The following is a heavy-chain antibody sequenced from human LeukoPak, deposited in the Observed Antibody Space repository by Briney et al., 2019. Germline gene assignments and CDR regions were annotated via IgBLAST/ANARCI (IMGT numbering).Heavy chain of an antibody. CDR1: GFTFSSYS. J-gene: IGHJ6*02. CDR3: ARDPVDTAMPTGMDV. CDR2: ISSSSSYI. D-gene: IGHD5-18*01. Sequence: GGSLRLSCAASGFTFSSYSMNWVRQAPGKGLEWLSSISSSSSYIYYADSVKGRFTISRDNAKNSLYLQMNSLRAEDTAVYYCARDPVDTAMPTGMDVWGQGTTVTVSS. V-gene: IGHV3-21*01.